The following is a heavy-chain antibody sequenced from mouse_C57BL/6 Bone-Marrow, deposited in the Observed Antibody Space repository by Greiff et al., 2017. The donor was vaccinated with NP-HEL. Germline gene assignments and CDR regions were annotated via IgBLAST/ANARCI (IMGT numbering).Heavy chain of an antibody. CDR3: ARYYDGSRGWYFDV. D-gene: IGHD1-1*01. CDR2: IDPNSGGT. J-gene: IGHJ1*03. CDR1: GYTFTSYW. V-gene: IGHV1-72*01. Sequence: VKVVESGADLVKPGASVKLSCKASGYTFTSYWMHWVKQRPGRGLEWIGRIDPNSGGTKFNEKFKTKATLTVDKPSSTAYMQLSSLTSEDSAVYYCARYYDGSRGWYFDVWGTGTTVTVSS.